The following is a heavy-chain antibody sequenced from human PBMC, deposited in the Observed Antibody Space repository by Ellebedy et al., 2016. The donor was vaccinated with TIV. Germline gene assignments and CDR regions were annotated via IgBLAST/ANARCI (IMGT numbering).Heavy chain of an antibody. Sequence: GSLRLXXAVYGGSFSGYYWSWIRQPPGKGLEWIGEINHSGSTTYNPSLKSRVTISVDTSKNQFSLKLNSVTAADTAVYYCARGSRLTGTRCSDYWGQGTLVTVSS. CDR3: ARGSRLTGTRCSDY. V-gene: IGHV4-34*01. D-gene: IGHD1-20*01. J-gene: IGHJ4*02. CDR2: INHSGST. CDR1: GGSFSGYY.